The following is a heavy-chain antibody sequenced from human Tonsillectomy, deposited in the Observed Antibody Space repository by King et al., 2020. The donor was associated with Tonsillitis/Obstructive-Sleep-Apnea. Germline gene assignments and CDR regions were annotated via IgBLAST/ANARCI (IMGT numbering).Heavy chain of an antibody. J-gene: IGHJ1*01. D-gene: IGHD2-15*01. V-gene: IGHV4-30-2*01. CDR2: IYDSATT. CDR1: GGSVSSGDYS. CDR3: ASAPTCACSGGTCYSEYFQH. Sequence: QLQESGSGLVKPSQTLSLTCAVSGGSVSSGDYSWSWIRQPPGKGLEWIGYIYDSATTYHNPSLKSRVTISLDRSKNQFSLRMSSVTAADTAVYYCASAPTCACSGGTCYSEYFQHWGQGTLVSVSA.